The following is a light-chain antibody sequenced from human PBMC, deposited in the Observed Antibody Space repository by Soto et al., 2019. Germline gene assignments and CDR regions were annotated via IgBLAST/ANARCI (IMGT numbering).Light chain of an antibody. CDR2: DAS. J-gene: IGKJ2*01. Sequence: DIQMTQSPSTLSASVGERVTITCRASQSISNWLAWYQQKPGQAPKLLIYDASTLESGVPSRFSGSGSGTEFTLTISNLQPDDFAAYYCQQYDSYSYAFGQGTKLEIK. CDR3: QQYDSYSYA. V-gene: IGKV1-5*01. CDR1: QSISNW.